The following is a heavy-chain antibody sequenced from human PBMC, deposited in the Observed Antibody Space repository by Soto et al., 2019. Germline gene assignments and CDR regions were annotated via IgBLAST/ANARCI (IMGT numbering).Heavy chain of an antibody. CDR1: GFTFSSYW. CDR3: ARVDYYYGMDV. Sequence: PGESLKISCAASGFTFSSYWMHWVRQAPGKGLVWVSRINSDGSSTSYADSVKGRFTISRDNAKNTLYLQMNSLRAEDTAVYYCARVDYYYGMDVWGQGSTVTVS. CDR2: INSDGSST. V-gene: IGHV3-74*01. J-gene: IGHJ6*02.